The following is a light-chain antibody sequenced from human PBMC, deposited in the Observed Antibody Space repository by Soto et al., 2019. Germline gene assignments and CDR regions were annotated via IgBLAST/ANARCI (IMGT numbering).Light chain of an antibody. Sequence: ESVLTQSPGTLSLSPGERATRSCRASQSLISSNFAWYQHKPGQAPRLLIYGVSNRATAIPDRFSGSGSGTDFTLTINRLEPEDFAVYYCQQYHNSPITFGQGTRLEI. CDR1: QSLISSN. CDR2: GVS. CDR3: QQYHNSPIT. V-gene: IGKV3-20*01. J-gene: IGKJ5*01.